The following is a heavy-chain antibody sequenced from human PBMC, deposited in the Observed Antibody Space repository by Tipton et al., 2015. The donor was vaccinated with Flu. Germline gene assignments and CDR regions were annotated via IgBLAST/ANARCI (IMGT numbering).Heavy chain of an antibody. V-gene: IGHV4-39*07. CDR3: ARYPESNYHWFGP. Sequence: TLSLTCTVSGGSISSSRYYWDWICQPPGKGLEWIGSIYHSGTAYYNPSLKSRVTISVDTSKNQISLKLSSVTAADTAVYYCARYPESNYHWFGPWGQGALVTVSS. CDR1: GGSISSSRYY. J-gene: IGHJ5*02. D-gene: IGHD4-11*01. CDR2: IYHSGTA.